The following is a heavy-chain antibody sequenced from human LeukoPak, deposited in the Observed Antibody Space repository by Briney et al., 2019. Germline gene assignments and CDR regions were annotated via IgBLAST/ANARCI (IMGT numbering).Heavy chain of an antibody. CDR2: ISYDGSNK. D-gene: IGHD2-21*02. CDR3: ASSCGGDCYDAFDI. CDR1: GFTFSSYA. J-gene: IGHJ3*02. V-gene: IGHV3-30*04. Sequence: GGSLRLSCAASGFTFSSYAMHWVRQAPGKGLEWVAVISYDGSNKYYADSVKGRFTISRDNSKNTLYLQMNSLRAEDTAVYYGASSCGGDCYDAFDIWGQGTMVTVSS.